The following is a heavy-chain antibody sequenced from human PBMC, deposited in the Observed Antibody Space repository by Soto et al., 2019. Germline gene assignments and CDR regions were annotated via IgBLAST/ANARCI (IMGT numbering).Heavy chain of an antibody. CDR3: ARFVTPVVIIEY. CDR2: IYPGDSDT. CDR1: GYRFTSYW. Sequence: GESLKISCKASGYRFTSYWIAWVRQMPGKVLEWMGIIYPGDSDTRYSPSFQGQVTISADKSLNTAYLQWGSLKASDTAIYYCARFVTPVVIIEYWGQGXLFTVYS. D-gene: IGHD2-21*01. J-gene: IGHJ4*02. V-gene: IGHV5-51*01.